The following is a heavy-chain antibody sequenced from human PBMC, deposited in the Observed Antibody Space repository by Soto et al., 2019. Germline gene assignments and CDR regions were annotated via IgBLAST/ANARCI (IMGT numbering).Heavy chain of an antibody. V-gene: IGHV1-8*01. Sequence: VKVSCKASGYSFTNNDVSWVRQASGQGLEWMGWMNPGSGDTGYAQKFQGRVTMTRDISIATAYMELSSLRSDDTAIYYCARMETFGSLNWFDPWGQGTLVTVSS. D-gene: IGHD3-16*01. CDR1: GYSFTNND. CDR2: MNPGSGDT. CDR3: ARMETFGSLNWFDP. J-gene: IGHJ5*02.